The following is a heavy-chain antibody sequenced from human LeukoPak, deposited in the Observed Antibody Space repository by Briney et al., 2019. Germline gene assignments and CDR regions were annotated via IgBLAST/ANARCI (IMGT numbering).Heavy chain of an antibody. Sequence: PSETLSLTCTVSGDSISSYYWSWIRQPPGKGLEWIGYIYYSGSTNYNPSLKSRVTISVDTSKNQFSLKLSSVTAADTAVYYCARDYSQLGRFDPWGQGTLVTVSS. CDR1: GDSISSYY. V-gene: IGHV4-59*01. CDR2: IYYSGST. J-gene: IGHJ5*02. D-gene: IGHD6-6*01. CDR3: ARDYSQLGRFDP.